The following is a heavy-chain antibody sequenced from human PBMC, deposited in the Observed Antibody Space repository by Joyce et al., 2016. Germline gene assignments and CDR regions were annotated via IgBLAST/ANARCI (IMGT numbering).Heavy chain of an antibody. V-gene: IGHV3-30*18. J-gene: IGHJ3*02. CDR1: GFTFSIYG. Sequence: QVQLVESGGGVVQPGMSLRLSCAASGFTFSIYGMHWVRQAPGKGLEWVAVISYDGSNKHYRDSMKGRFTISRDNSKNTLYLQMNDLRAEDTAVYYCAKFFMSATPGPNDAFDIWGQGTMVTVSS. CDR2: ISYDGSNK. CDR3: AKFFMSATPGPNDAFDI. D-gene: IGHD3-10*02.